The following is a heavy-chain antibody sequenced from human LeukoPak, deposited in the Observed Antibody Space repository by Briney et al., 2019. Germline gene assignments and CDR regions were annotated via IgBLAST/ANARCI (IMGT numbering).Heavy chain of an antibody. V-gene: IGHV4-34*01. D-gene: IGHD3-22*01. CDR3: ARSKINYDSSGYYPGDFDY. Sequence: SETLSLTCAVYGGSFSGYYWSWIRQPPGKGLEWIGEINHSGSTNYNPSLKSRVTISVDTSKNQFSLKLSSVTAADTAVYYCARSKINYDSSGYYPGDFDYWGQGTLVTVSS. CDR1: GGSFSGYY. J-gene: IGHJ4*02. CDR2: INHSGST.